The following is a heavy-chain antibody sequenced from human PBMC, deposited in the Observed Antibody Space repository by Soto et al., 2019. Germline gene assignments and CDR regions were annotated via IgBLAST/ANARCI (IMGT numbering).Heavy chain of an antibody. CDR2: IKQDGSEK. J-gene: IGHJ4*02. V-gene: IGHV3-7*01. CDR3: ARDTVITITELHGLDY. D-gene: IGHD3-16*01. Sequence: GGSLRLSCAASGFTFSSYWMSWVRQAPGKGLEWVANIKQDGSEKYYVDSVKGRFTISRDNAKNSLYLQMNSLRAEDTAVYYCARDTVITITELHGLDYWGQGTLVTSPQ. CDR1: GFTFSSYW.